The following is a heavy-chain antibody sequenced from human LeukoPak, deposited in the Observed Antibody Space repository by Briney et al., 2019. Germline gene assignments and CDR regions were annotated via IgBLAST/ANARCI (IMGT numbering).Heavy chain of an antibody. D-gene: IGHD2-21*01. Sequence: GGSLRLSCAASGFTFSSYSMDWVRQAPGKGLEWVSSISSSSSYIYYADSVKGRFTISRDNAKSSLYLQMNSLRAEDTAVYYCARDLSDGDFNWFDPWGQGTLVTVSS. V-gene: IGHV3-21*01. CDR3: ARDLSDGDFNWFDP. CDR1: GFTFSSYS. J-gene: IGHJ5*02. CDR2: ISSSSSYI.